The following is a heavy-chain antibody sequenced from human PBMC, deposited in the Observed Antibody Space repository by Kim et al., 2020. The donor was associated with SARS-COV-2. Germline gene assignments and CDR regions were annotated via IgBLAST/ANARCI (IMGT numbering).Heavy chain of an antibody. CDR3: TTNAYYYDSSGYLDDAFDI. CDR2: IRSKANSYAT. J-gene: IGHJ3*02. D-gene: IGHD3-22*01. Sequence: GGSLRLSCAASGFTFSGSAMHWVRQASGKGLEWVGRIRSKANSYATAYAASVKGRFTISRDDSKNTAYLQMNSLKTEDTAVYYCTTNAYYYDSSGYLDDAFDIWGQGTMVTVSS. CDR1: GFTFSGSA. V-gene: IGHV3-73*01.